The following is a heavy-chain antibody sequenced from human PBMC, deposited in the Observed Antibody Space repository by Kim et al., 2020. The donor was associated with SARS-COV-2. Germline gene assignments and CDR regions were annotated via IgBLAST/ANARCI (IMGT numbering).Heavy chain of an antibody. V-gene: IGHV1-69*13. CDR1: GDTFSNYA. Sequence: SVKVSCKASGDTFSNYAISWVRQAPGQGLEWMGEIMPIFGTTRYAQKFQDRFTITADGSTNTAYMELSRLRSEDTAVYYCVNHNGNMDVWGQGTTIIVSS. CDR3: VNHNGNMDV. D-gene: IGHD1-20*01. CDR2: IMPIFGTT. J-gene: IGHJ6*02.